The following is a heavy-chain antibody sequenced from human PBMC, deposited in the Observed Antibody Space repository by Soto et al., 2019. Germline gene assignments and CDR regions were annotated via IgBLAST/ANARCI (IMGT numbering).Heavy chain of an antibody. V-gene: IGHV4-4*07. CDR3: ARGGIQLSYAFDY. D-gene: IGHD5-18*01. J-gene: IGHJ4*02. CDR2: IYTSGST. Sequence: PXETLSLTCSVAGTSVSNYYWSWIRQPAGKGLEHIGRIYTSGSTSYNPSLKSRVTMSMDTSQTQIYLNLTSVTAADTAVYYCARGGIQLSYAFDYWGQGIQVTVSS. CDR1: GTSVSNYY.